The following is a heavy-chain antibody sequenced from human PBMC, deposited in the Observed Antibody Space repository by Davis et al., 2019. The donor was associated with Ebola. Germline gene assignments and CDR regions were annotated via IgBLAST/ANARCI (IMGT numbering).Heavy chain of an antibody. D-gene: IGHD3-9*01. CDR1: GDSITNRSHS. V-gene: IGHV4-39*07. CDR2: FYFAGRT. Sequence: PSETLSLTCIVSGDSITNRSHSWAWIRQPPGKGLEWIASFYFAGRTYYNPSLKSRVTISLDTSKNQFSLKLSSVTAADTAVYYCVRDRIDWNFMSERAFDIWGQGTMVTVSS. CDR3: VRDRIDWNFMSERAFDI. J-gene: IGHJ3*02.